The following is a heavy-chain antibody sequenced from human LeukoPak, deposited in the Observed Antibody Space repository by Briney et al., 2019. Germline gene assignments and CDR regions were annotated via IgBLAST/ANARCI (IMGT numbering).Heavy chain of an antibody. J-gene: IGHJ4*02. CDR2: ISSSSGYI. CDR3: ASTMVRGVMGD. Sequence: PGGSLRLSCAASGFTFSSYSMNWVRQAPGKGLEWVSSISSSSGYIYYADSVKGRFTISRDNAKNSLYLQMNSLRAEDTAVYYCASTMVRGVMGDWGQGTLVTVSS. V-gene: IGHV3-21*01. CDR1: GFTFSSYS. D-gene: IGHD3-10*01.